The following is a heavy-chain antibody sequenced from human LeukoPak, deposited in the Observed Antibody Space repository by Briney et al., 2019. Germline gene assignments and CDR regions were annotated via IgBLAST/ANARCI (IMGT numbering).Heavy chain of an antibody. V-gene: IGHV3-33*01. CDR3: ARVVERGKLSAGSGGIDY. Sequence: PGTSLRLSCAASGFTFRNYGMHWVRQAPGKGLQWVAIIWYDGSNEYYADPVKGRFTISRDNYKNTLYLQMNSLRAEDTAVYYCARVVERGKLSAGSGGIDYWGQGALVTVPS. J-gene: IGHJ4*02. CDR1: GFTFRNYG. CDR2: IWYDGSNE. D-gene: IGHD3-10*01.